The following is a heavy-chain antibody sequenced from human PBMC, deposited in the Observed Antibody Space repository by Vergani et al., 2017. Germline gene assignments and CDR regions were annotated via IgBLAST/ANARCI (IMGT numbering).Heavy chain of an antibody. V-gene: IGHV4-31*03. D-gene: IGHD2-15*01. CDR2: IRHDGIT. CDR1: GGSISNDDYY. Sequence: QVQLQESGPGLVKPSQTLSLTCTVSGGSISNDDYYWSWIRQHPGKGLEWIGEIRHDGITHYSPSLKSRVTISIDTSTHQFSLNLRSVTAADTAVYYCTRHWAVVAANNWFDPWGQGTLVTVSS. CDR3: TRHWAVVAANNWFDP. J-gene: IGHJ5*02.